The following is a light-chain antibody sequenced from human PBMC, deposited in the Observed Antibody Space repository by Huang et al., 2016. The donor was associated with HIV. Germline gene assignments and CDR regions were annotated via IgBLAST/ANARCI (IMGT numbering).Light chain of an antibody. V-gene: IGKV1-16*01. Sequence: DIQMTQSPSSLSASVGDTVTITCRASQDIREYLAWFQQKPGQAPTSLIYSSSTLHPGVPSRFSGSGSGTRFTLTINSLQPEDFATYYCQQYDNYPRTFGQGTKVDIK. CDR2: SSS. J-gene: IGKJ2*01. CDR3: QQYDNYPRT. CDR1: QDIREY.